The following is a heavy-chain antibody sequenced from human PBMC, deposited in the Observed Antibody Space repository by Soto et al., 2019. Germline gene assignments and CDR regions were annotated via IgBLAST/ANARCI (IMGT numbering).Heavy chain of an antibody. CDR2: IYPGDSDT. CDR3: ARGGYSGNSKDPFYI. V-gene: IGHV5-51*01. Sequence: LKISCKGSGYTFTAYWIGWVRQMPGKGLEWMGIIYPGDSDTRYSPSFQGQVTISADKSISTAYLQWSSLKASDTAMFYCARGGYSGNSKDPFYIWGPGTMVTVSS. D-gene: IGHD6-25*01. CDR1: GYTFTAYW. J-gene: IGHJ3*02.